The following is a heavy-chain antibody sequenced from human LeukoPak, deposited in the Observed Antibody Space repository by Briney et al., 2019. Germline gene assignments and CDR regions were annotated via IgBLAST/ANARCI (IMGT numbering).Heavy chain of an antibody. CDR3: KADKNHLLLQGMYV. D-gene: IGHD2-15*01. CDR1: GFTFSDSV. J-gene: IGHJ6*03. CDR2: MRSKADSYAT. Sequence: GGSLRLSCAASGFTFSDSVVHWVRQASGKGLEGFGRMRSKADSYATAFAASVEGRFTISRDDSQNTAYLQMNSLKTDDTAVYYCKADKNHLLLQGMYVWGKGTTVIVSS. V-gene: IGHV3-73*01.